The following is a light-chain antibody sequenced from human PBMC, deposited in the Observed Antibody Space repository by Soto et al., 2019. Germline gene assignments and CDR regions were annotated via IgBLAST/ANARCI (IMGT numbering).Light chain of an antibody. V-gene: IGLV2-8*01. J-gene: IGLJ2*01. Sequence: QSALTQPSSASGSPGESVTMSCTGTSRDVGAYVYVSRFQQHPGKAPKLLIYEVTKRPSGVPDRFSGSRSGNTASLTVSGLQVEDEADYYCSAYAGSNKLVFGGGTKLTVL. CDR3: SAYAGSNKLV. CDR1: SRDVGAYVY. CDR2: EVT.